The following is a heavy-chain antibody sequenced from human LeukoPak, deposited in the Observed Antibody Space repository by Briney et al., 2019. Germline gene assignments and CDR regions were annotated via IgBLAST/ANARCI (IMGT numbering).Heavy chain of an antibody. V-gene: IGHV3-33*06. CDR1: GFTFSHYG. Sequence: PGRSLRLSCEASGFTFSHYGMHWVRQAPGKGLEWVAVIWSDATNQYYADSVKGRFTISRDNFKNTVSLQMNSLRAEDTAVYYCAKGDTFGGVIHFDFWGQGSLVTVSS. CDR3: AKGDTFGGVIHFDF. CDR2: IWSDATNQ. D-gene: IGHD3-16*01. J-gene: IGHJ4*02.